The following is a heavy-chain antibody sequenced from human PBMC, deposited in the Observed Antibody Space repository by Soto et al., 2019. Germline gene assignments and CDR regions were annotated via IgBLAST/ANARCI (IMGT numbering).Heavy chain of an antibody. D-gene: IGHD1-1*01. V-gene: IGHV3-23*01. CDR3: AKDSSFDNWNDVRFDY. J-gene: IGHJ4*02. Sequence: GGSLRLSCAASGFTFSSYAMSWVRQAPGKGLEWVSAISGSGGSTYYADSVKGRFTISRDNSKNTLYLQMNSLRAEDTAVYYCAKDSSFDNWNDVRFDYWGQGTLVTVSS. CDR1: GFTFSSYA. CDR2: ISGSGGST.